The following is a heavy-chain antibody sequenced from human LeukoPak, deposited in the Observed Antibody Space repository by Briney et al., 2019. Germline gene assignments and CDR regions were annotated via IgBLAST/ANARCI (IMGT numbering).Heavy chain of an antibody. CDR3: ARDQISYYYGSGRGRAFDI. J-gene: IGHJ3*02. CDR2: IYYSGST. CDR1: GGSISSYY. D-gene: IGHD3-10*01. Sequence: SETLSLTCTVSGGSISSYYWSWIRQPPGKGLEWIGYIYYSGSTNYNPSLKSRVTISVDTSKNQFSLKLSSVTAADTAVYYCARDQISYYYGSGRGRAFDIWGQGTMVTVSS. V-gene: IGHV4-59*01.